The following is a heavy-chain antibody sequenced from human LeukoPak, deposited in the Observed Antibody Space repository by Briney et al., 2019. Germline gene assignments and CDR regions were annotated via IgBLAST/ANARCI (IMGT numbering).Heavy chain of an antibody. CDR1: GYSISSGYY. V-gene: IGHV4-38-2*02. D-gene: IGHD5-24*01. Sequence: SETLSLTCTVSGYSISSGYYWGWIRQPPGKGLGWIGSIYHSGSTYYTPSLKSRVTISVDTSKNHFSLKLSSVTAADTAMYYCARGVRLQIRDNYEGPGIDYWGQGTLVTVSS. J-gene: IGHJ4*02. CDR3: ARGVRLQIRDNYEGPGIDY. CDR2: IYHSGST.